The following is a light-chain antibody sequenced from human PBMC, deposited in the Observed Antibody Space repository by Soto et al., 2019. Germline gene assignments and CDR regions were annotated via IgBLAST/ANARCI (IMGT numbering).Light chain of an antibody. V-gene: IGKV3-15*01. CDR2: GAS. J-gene: IGKJ3*01. CDR1: QSISPT. Sequence: EIVMAQSPATRSVSPGGRGTLCCWASQSISPTSAWYQQKPGQAPRPLLHGASTRATGFPDRFSGSGSGTDSPLTTSSLEPEDFAVYSCQQRSNWPTELGPATKVHI. CDR3: QQRSNWPTE.